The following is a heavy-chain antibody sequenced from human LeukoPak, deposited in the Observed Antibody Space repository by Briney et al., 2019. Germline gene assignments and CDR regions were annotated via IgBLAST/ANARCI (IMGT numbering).Heavy chain of an antibody. D-gene: IGHD6-19*01. Sequence: PSETLSLTCTVSSGSISSYYWSWIRQPAGKGLEWIGRIYTSGSTDYNSSLKSRVAMPLDTSKNQFSLKLRSVTAADTAVYYCARDWNAGSGWFLWFDPWGQGTLVTVSS. CDR2: IYTSGST. V-gene: IGHV4-4*07. J-gene: IGHJ5*02. CDR3: ARDWNAGSGWFLWFDP. CDR1: SGSISSYY.